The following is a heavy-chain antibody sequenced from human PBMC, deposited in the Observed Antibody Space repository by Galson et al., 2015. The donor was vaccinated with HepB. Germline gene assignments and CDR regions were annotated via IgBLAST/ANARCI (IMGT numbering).Heavy chain of an antibody. CDR3: AKGYGLFDS. J-gene: IGHJ5*01. CDR2: ITGKGDST. CDR1: GFAFDSHA. D-gene: IGHD5-18*01. V-gene: IGHV3-23*01. Sequence: SLRLSCAASGFAFDSHAMSWVRQAPGGGLEWISGITGKGDSTFYEDSVKGRFTVSKDNSNNMFYLQMNSLGAEDAGLYFGAKGYGLFDSWGQGILVTVSS.